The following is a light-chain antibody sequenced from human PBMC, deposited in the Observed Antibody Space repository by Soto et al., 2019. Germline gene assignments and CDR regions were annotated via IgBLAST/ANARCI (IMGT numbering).Light chain of an antibody. CDR1: QRISSW. J-gene: IGKJ1*01. CDR3: QQYNSYPWT. CDR2: DAS. Sequence: DIQMTQSPSTLSASVGDRVTITCRASQRISSWLAWYQQKPGRAPKLLIYDASSLEGGDPSRFSGSGSGTEFTLTISSLQPDDFATYYGQQYNSYPWTFGQGTKVEIK. V-gene: IGKV1-5*01.